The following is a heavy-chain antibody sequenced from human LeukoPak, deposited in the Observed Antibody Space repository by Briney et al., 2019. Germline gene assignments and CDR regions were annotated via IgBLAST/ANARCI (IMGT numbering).Heavy chain of an antibody. V-gene: IGHV1-69*13. CDR2: IIPIFGTA. CDR1: GGTFSSYA. CDR3: ARCRLVDQYYYYYGMDV. J-gene: IGHJ6*02. Sequence: ASVKVSCKASGGTFSSYAISWVRRAPGQGLEWMGGIIPIFGTANYAQKFQGRVTITADESTSTAYMELSSLRSEDTAVYYCARCRLVDQYYYYYGMDVWGQGTTVTVSS. D-gene: IGHD6-6*01.